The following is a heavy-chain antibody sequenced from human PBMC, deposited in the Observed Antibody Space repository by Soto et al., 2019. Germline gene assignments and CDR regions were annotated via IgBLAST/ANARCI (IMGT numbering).Heavy chain of an antibody. CDR2: INPKSGGT. CDR3: AAGRGKGGRTAGFDY. CDR1: GDTFTANY. Sequence: ASVKVSCRASGDTFTANYIHWVRQAPGQGFEWMGWINPKSGGTKYPQKFQGRVTMTRDTSLSTVYMTLTRLTSDDTAVYYCAAGRGKGGRTAGFDYFGQGTLVTVSS. V-gene: IGHV1-2*02. J-gene: IGHJ4*02. D-gene: IGHD1-1*01.